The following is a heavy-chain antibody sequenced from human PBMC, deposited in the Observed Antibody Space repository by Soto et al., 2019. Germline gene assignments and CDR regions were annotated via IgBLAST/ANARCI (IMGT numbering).Heavy chain of an antibody. V-gene: IGHV4-34*01. CDR2: INHSGST. D-gene: IGHD2-15*01. Sequence: SETLSLTCAVYGGSFSGYYWSWIRQPPGKGLEWIGEINHSGSTNYNPSLKSRVTISVDTSKNQFSLKLSSVTAADTAVYYCARVVVGAATQFSFDYWGQGTLVTVSS. CDR1: GGSFSGYY. CDR3: ARVVVGAATQFSFDY. J-gene: IGHJ4*02.